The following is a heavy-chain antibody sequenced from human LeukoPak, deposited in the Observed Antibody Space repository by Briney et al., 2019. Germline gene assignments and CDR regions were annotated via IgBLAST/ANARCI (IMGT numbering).Heavy chain of an antibody. Sequence: GGTLRPSCAASGFTFSSYGMSWVRQAPGKGLEWVSAISGSGGSTYYADSVKGRFTISRDNSKNTLYLQMNSLRAEDTAVYYCAKYSSRYYFDYWGQGTLVTVSS. V-gene: IGHV3-23*01. J-gene: IGHJ4*02. CDR2: ISGSGGST. D-gene: IGHD6-13*01. CDR1: GFTFSSYG. CDR3: AKYSSRYYFDY.